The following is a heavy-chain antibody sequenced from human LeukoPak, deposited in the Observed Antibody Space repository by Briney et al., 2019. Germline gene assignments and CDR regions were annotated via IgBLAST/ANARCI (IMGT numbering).Heavy chain of an antibody. CDR2: ISGNSGSI. CDR3: AKDMSSGWTGGALDI. Sequence: GGSLRLSCAASGFMFDDFAMHWVRQAPGKGLEWVSGISGNSGSIGYADSMRGRFIMSRDNAKNALYLQVSRLRAEDTALYYCAKDMSSGWTGGALDIWGHGTMVTVSS. CDR1: GFMFDDFA. D-gene: IGHD6-19*01. J-gene: IGHJ3*02. V-gene: IGHV3-9*01.